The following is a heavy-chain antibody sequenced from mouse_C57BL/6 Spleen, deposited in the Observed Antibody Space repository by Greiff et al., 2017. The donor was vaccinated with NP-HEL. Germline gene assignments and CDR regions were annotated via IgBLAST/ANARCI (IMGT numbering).Heavy chain of an antibody. D-gene: IGHD2-10*01. CDR2: INPSTGGT. CDR1: GYSFTGYY. Sequence: EVQLQQSGPELVKPGASVKISCKASGYSFTGYYMNWVKQSPEKSLEWIGEINPSTGGTTYNQKFKAKATLTVDKSSSTAYMQLKSLTSEDSAVYYCARGLLSFDYWGQGTTLTVSS. CDR3: ARGLLSFDY. V-gene: IGHV1-42*01. J-gene: IGHJ2*01.